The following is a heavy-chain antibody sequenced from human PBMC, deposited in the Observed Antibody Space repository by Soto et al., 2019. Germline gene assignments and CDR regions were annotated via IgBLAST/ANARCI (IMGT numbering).Heavy chain of an antibody. CDR1: GFMFSSYW. J-gene: IGHJ4*02. CDR2: INQDGSEI. Sequence: GGSLRLSCAASGFMFSSYWMRWVRQAPGKGLEWVANINQDGSEISYVDSVRGRFTISRDNAKNSLYLQMTGLRVEDTAVYYCARGSIIFGVINHYWGQGTLVTVSS. D-gene: IGHD3-3*01. CDR3: ARGSIIFGVINHY. V-gene: IGHV3-7*01.